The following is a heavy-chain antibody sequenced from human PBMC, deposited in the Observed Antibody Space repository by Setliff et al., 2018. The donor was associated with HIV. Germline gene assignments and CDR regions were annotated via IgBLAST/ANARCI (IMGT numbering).Heavy chain of an antibody. CDR1: GFTFSSYA. CDR3: AKFPVVTGVGETQSWVAL. J-gene: IGHJ5*02. CDR2: MRGSGNRP. V-gene: IGHV3-23*01. Sequence: PGGSLRLSCAASGFTFSSYAMSWVRQAPGKGLEWVSTMRGSGNRPYYADSMKGRFTISRDNSTNTLYLQMNSLIAEDTAVYYCAKFPVVTGVGETQSWVALGGQGTLVTVS. D-gene: IGHD3-10*01.